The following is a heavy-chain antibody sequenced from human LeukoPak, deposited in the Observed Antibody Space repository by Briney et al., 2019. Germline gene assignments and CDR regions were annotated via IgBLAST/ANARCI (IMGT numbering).Heavy chain of an antibody. V-gene: IGHV4-39*07. CDR1: GGSISSSSYY. CDR2: IYYSGST. Sequence: PSETLSLTCTVSGGSISSSSYYWGWIRQPPGKGLEWIGSIYYSGSTYYNPSLKSRVTISVDTSKNQFSLKLSSVTAADTAVYYCARGPPLSFVSYWGQGTLVTVSS. CDR3: ARGPPLSFVSY. D-gene: IGHD3-16*02. J-gene: IGHJ4*02.